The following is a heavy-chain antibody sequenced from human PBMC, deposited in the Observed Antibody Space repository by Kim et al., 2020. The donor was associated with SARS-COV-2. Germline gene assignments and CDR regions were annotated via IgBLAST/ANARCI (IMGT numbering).Heavy chain of an antibody. CDR2: IIYTGGTI. CDR1: GFTFSSYC. J-gene: IGHJ3*02. CDR3: ARRGAVASIFGAFDI. D-gene: IGHD5-12*01. V-gene: IGHV3-48*04. Sequence: GGSLRLSCAASGFTFSSYCMNWVRQAPGKGLEWVSYIIYTGGTIYYTDSVKGRFTISRDNAKNSLYLQMNSLRAEDTAVYYCARRGAVASIFGAFDIWGQGVAVTVSS.